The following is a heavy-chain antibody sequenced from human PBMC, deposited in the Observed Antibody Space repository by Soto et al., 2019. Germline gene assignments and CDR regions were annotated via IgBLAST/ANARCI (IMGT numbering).Heavy chain of an antibody. Sequence: EVQLVESGGGLVQPGGSLRLSCAASGFIFRNYWMSWVRQAPGKGLEWVANMNQDGSEIYYVDSVKGRFTISRDNAKDSLSLQMNRLRAEDTALYYCGRAVGGSGAFWGQGALVTVSS. J-gene: IGHJ4*02. D-gene: IGHD3-16*01. CDR3: GRAVGGSGAF. CDR1: GFIFRNYW. CDR2: MNQDGSEI. V-gene: IGHV3-7*04.